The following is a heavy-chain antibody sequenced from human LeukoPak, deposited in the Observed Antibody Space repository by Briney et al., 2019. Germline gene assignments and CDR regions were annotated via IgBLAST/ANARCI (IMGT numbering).Heavy chain of an antibody. Sequence: ASVKVSCKAFDYTFPSHGLSWVRQASGQGLEWMGWISASNGNTDYAQKFQGRLTMTTDASTKTAYMELRSLRSDDTAMYYCTGRGITASRIDYWGQGTLVTVSS. D-gene: IGHD6-13*01. CDR2: ISASNGNT. J-gene: IGHJ4*02. CDR3: TGRGITASRIDY. V-gene: IGHV1-18*01. CDR1: DYTFPSHG.